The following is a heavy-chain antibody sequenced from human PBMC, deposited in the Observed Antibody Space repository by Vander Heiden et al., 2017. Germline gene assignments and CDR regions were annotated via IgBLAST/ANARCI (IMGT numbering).Heavy chain of an antibody. D-gene: IGHD5-18*01. CDR2: INENGGNT. J-gene: IGHJ4*02. Sequence: EVQLLESGGGLVQPGGSLRLSCGASGFIFSSNAMSWVRQAPGKGLEWVSGINENGGNTYYADSVKGRFTISRDNSRNTLFLQMNSLRAEDTALYYCARGRIQPEDYWGRGTLVTVSS. CDR1: GFIFSSNA. CDR3: ARGRIQPEDY. V-gene: IGHV3-23*01.